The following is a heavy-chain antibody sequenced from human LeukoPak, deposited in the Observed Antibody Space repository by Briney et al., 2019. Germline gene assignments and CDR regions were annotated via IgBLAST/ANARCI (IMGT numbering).Heavy chain of an antibody. CDR1: GFTFSDYN. CDR2: TRNSDNNM. CDR3: ARRIAGDGSHAFDI. V-gene: IGHV3-11*01. Sequence: PGGSLRLSCAASGFTFSDYNMGWMRQAPGKGLEWVSYTRNSDNNMFYADSVKGRFTISRHNAKYSVYLQMNSLRAEDTAVYYCARRIAGDGSHAFDIWGQGTMVTVSS. D-gene: IGHD6-19*01. J-gene: IGHJ3*02.